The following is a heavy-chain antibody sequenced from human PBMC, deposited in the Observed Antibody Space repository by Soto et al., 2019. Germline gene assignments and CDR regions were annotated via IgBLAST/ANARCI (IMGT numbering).Heavy chain of an antibody. Sequence: PSETLSPTCTVSGGSVSSGNYYWSWIRQPPGKGLEWIGYLYYSGRLNYNPSLRSRVTISPDTSKNQFSLKLSSVTAADTAVYYCARDPGYDSSGYFVDYWGQGTLVT. J-gene: IGHJ4*02. V-gene: IGHV4-61*01. CDR3: ARDPGYDSSGYFVDY. CDR2: LYYSGRL. D-gene: IGHD3-22*01. CDR1: GGSVSSGNYY.